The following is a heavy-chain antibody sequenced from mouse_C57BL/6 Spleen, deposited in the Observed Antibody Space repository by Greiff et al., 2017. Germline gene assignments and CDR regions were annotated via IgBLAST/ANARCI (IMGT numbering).Heavy chain of an antibody. CDR2: SNPYNGGT. CDR3: AKCDREWSMDY. D-gene: IGHD1-3*01. Sequence: EVQLQQSGPVLVKPGASVKMSCKASGYTFTDYYMNWVKQSHGKSLEWIGVSNPYNGGTSYNQKFKGQATLTVDKSSCTEYMELNSLTSEDYSVYYCAKCDREWSMDYWGPGTSVTVSS. V-gene: IGHV1-19*01. J-gene: IGHJ4*01. CDR1: GYTFTDYY.